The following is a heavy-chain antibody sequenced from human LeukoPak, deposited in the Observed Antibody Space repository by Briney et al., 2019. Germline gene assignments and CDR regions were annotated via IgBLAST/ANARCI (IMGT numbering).Heavy chain of an antibody. CDR3: ASCSCSGQLMGYCPPADY. V-gene: IGHV3-7*01. J-gene: IGHJ4*02. Sequence: GGSLRLSCAGSGFNFSNYWMTWVRLPPGKGLEWVANIKQDGSEKYYVDSVKGRFTISRDNAKNSLYLQMNSLRAEDTAVYFCASCSCSGQLMGYCPPADYWGQGTLVTVSS. CDR2: IKQDGSEK. D-gene: IGHD2-15*01. CDR1: GFNFSNYW.